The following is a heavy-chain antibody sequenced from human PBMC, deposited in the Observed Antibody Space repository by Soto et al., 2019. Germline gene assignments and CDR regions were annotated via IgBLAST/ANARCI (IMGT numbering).Heavy chain of an antibody. D-gene: IGHD4-17*01. CDR2: IYYIGNT. V-gene: IGHV4-39*01. Sequence: QLQLQESGSGLVKPSETLSLTCIVSNGSISSRSSYWGWIRQTPGKGLEWIGSIYYIGNTYYNPYLKSRVTISIDTSKTQFSLKMNSVTAADTAVYFCGGQDYFAKGYYCENWGQGALVTVSS. CDR1: NGSISSRSSY. J-gene: IGHJ4*02. CDR3: GGQDYFAKGYYCEN.